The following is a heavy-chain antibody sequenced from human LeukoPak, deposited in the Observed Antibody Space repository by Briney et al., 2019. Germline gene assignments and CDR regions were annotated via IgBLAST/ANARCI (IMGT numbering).Heavy chain of an antibody. V-gene: IGHV4-4*02. CDR3: AKRLGLGYCSGGSCPDAFDI. D-gene: IGHD2-15*01. J-gene: IGHJ3*02. CDR1: GGSIRSNNW. Sequence: SETLSLTCAVSGGSIRSNNWWWWGRQPAGKGLELIGVINHSGSTNYNPSLKSRVTISVDKSKNQFSLKLSSVTAADTAVYYCAKRLGLGYCSGGSCPDAFDIWGQGTMVTVSS. CDR2: INHSGST.